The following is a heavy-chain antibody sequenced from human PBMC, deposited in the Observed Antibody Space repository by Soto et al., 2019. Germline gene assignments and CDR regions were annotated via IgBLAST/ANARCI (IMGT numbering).Heavy chain of an antibody. D-gene: IGHD6-19*01. V-gene: IGHV3-30-3*01. J-gene: IGHJ4*02. CDR1: GFIFTTYA. CDR2: ISYDGNHE. Sequence: QVHLVESGGGVVQPGRSLRLSCAASGFIFTTYAMHWVRQAPGKGLEWVAVISYDGNHEYYADSVRGRFTISRDNSQNTLYLQMDSLRADDTALYYCARSSVAGTWGYYFDYWGQGALVTVSS. CDR3: ARSSVAGTWGYYFDY.